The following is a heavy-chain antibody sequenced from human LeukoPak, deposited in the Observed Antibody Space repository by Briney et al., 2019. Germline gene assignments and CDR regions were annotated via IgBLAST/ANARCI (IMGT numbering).Heavy chain of an antibody. CDR2: INPNSGGT. CDR3: ARAVGYCSSTSCYRYNWFDP. D-gene: IGHD2-2*02. Sequence: GASVKVSCKASGYTFTGYYMHWVRQAPGQGLEWMGWINPNSGGTNYAQKFQGRVTMTRDTSTSTAYMELSRLRSDDTAVYYCARAVGYCSSTSCYRYNWFDPWGQGTLVTVSS. J-gene: IGHJ5*02. V-gene: IGHV1-2*02. CDR1: GYTFTGYY.